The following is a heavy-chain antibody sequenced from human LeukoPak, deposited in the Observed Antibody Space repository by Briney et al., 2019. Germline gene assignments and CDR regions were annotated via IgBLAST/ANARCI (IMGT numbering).Heavy chain of an antibody. CDR2: ISSSSSPI. Sequence: GGSLRLSCAASGFTFSSYNMNWVRQAPGKGLEWVSYISSSSSPIFYADSVKGRFTISRDNSKNTLYLQMNSLRAEDTAAYYCAKGTYDSRGHFDYWGQGTLVSVSS. J-gene: IGHJ4*02. CDR3: AKGTYDSRGHFDY. CDR1: GFTFSSYN. D-gene: IGHD3-22*01. V-gene: IGHV3-48*01.